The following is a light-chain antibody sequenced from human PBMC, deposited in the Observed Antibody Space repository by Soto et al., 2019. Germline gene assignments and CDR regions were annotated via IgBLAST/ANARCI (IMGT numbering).Light chain of an antibody. CDR1: SSNIGAGYD. V-gene: IGLV1-40*01. Sequence: QSVLTQPPSVSGAPGQRATISCTGSSSNIGAGYDVHWYLQLPGTAPKLLVYTNNNRPSGVPDRFSGSKSGTSASLAITGLQAEDEADYYCQSYDNRLSAYVFGTGTKVTVL. CDR2: TNN. CDR3: QSYDNRLSAYV. J-gene: IGLJ1*01.